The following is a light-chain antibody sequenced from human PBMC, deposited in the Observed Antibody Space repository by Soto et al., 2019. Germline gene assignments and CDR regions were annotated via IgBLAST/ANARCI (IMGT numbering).Light chain of an antibody. CDR1: QGVSSN. CDR3: QQYNNWPPYT. V-gene: IGKV3-15*01. J-gene: IGKJ2*01. Sequence: EKVMTQSPATLSVSPGERATLSSRASQGVSSNLAWYQQKPGQAPRLLIYGASTRATGIPARFSGSGSGTEFTLTISSLQSEDFAVYYCQQYNNWPPYTFGQGTKLEIK. CDR2: GAS.